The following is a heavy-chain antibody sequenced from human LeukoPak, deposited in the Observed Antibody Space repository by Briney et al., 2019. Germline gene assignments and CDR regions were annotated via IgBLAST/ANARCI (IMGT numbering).Heavy chain of an antibody. Sequence: ASVKVSCKASGYIFTNHYMHWVRQAPGQGLEWMGLINPSGSSTLYAEKFRGRIIMTRDMSTATDYMELSSLRSEDTAVYYCARDGGGDSGSYYFDYWGQGTLVTVSS. D-gene: IGHD2-21*02. CDR3: ARDGGGDSGSYYFDY. CDR2: INPSGSST. CDR1: GYIFTNHY. V-gene: IGHV1-46*01. J-gene: IGHJ4*02.